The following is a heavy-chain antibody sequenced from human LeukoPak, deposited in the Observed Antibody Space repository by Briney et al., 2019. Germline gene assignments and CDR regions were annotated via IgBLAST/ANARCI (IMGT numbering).Heavy chain of an antibody. J-gene: IGHJ6*03. CDR3: ARIGITMVRGVIVSHYYYMDA. V-gene: IGHV4-34*01. CDR2: INHSGST. Sequence: SETLSLTCAVYGGSFSGYYWSWIRQPPGKGLEWIGEINHSGSTNYNPSLKSRVTISVDTSKNQFSLKLSSVTAADTAVYYCARIGITMVRGVIVSHYYYMDAWGKGTTVTISS. D-gene: IGHD3-10*01. CDR1: GGSFSGYY.